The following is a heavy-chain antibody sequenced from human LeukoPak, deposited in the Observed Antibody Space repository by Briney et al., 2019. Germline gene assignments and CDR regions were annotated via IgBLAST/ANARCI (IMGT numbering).Heavy chain of an antibody. Sequence: ASVKVSCKASGGTFSSYAISWVRPAPGQGLEWMGGITPIFGTANYAQKFQGRVTITADESTSTAYMELSSLRSEDTAVYYCARGAPDYYYYMDVWGKGTTVTVSS. V-gene: IGHV1-69*01. CDR2: ITPIFGTA. J-gene: IGHJ6*03. CDR1: GGTFSSYA. CDR3: ARGAPDYYYYMDV.